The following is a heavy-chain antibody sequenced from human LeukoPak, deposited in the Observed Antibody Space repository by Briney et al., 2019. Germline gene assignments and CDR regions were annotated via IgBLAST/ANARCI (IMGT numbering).Heavy chain of an antibody. Sequence: PGGSLRLSCAASGFIFSNYWMHWVRQAPGKGLVWVSRINSDGITPTYADSVKGRFTISRDNAKNTLYLQMNSLRAEDTAVYYCARETAVSGGVFFDYWGQGTLVTVSS. CDR1: GFIFSNYW. CDR3: ARETAVSGGVFFDY. D-gene: IGHD3-16*01. CDR2: INSDGITP. V-gene: IGHV3-74*01. J-gene: IGHJ4*02.